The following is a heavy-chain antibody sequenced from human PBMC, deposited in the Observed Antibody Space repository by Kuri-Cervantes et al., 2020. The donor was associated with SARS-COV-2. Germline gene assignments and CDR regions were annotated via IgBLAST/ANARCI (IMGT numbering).Heavy chain of an antibody. CDR2: ISSNGGST. D-gene: IGHD1-1*01. CDR3: AGAPGWNDPLDH. V-gene: IGHV3-64D*06. Sequence: GESLKISCAASGFTFSSYAMHWVRQAPGKGLEYVSAISSNGGSTYYADSVKGRFTISRDNSKNTLYLQMNSLRAEDTAVYFCAGAPGWNDPLDHWGRGNPVHVAS. CDR1: GFTFSSYA. J-gene: IGHJ4*02.